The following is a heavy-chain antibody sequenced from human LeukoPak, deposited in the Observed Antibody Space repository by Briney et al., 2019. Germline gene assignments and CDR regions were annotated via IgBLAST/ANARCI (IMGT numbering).Heavy chain of an antibody. CDR3: AMSSSWDGYFDY. CDR2: ISSSSSYI. V-gene: IGHV3-21*01. D-gene: IGHD6-13*01. J-gene: IGHJ4*02. Sequence: GGSLRLSCAASGFTFSSYSMNWVRQAPGKGLEWVSSISSSSSYIYYADSVKGRFTISRDNAKNSLYLQMNSLRAEDTAVYYCAMSSSWDGYFDYWGQGTLVSVSS. CDR1: GFTFSSYS.